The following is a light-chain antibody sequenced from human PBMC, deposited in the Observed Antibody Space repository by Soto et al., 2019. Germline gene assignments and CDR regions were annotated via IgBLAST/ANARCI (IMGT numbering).Light chain of an antibody. V-gene: IGKV3-20*01. CDR1: QSVSSNY. CDR3: QQYGSSPRT. Sequence: EIVVTQPPDTLSLSPGERATFSCRASQSVSSNYLAWYQQKPGQAPRLLIYGAFKRATGIPDRFSGSGSGTDFTLTISRMEPEDFAVYCCQQYGSSPRTFGQGTKVDIK. J-gene: IGKJ1*01. CDR2: GAF.